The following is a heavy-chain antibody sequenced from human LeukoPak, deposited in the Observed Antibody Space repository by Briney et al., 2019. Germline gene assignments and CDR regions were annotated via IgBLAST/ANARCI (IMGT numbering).Heavy chain of an antibody. CDR2: ISGSGGST. J-gene: IGHJ4*02. D-gene: IGHD6-13*01. CDR3: AKDKAGSSFDY. CDR1: GFTVSSNY. V-gene: IGHV3-23*01. Sequence: GGSLRLSCAASGFTVSSNYMTWVRQAPGKGLEWVSAISGSGGSTYYADSVKGRFTISRDNSKNTLYLQMNSLRAEDTALYYCAKDKAGSSFDYWGQGTLVTVSS.